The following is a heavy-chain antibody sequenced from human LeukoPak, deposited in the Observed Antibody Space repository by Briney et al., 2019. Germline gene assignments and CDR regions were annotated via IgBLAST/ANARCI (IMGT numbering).Heavy chain of an antibody. V-gene: IGHV1-18*01. D-gene: IGHD4-11*01. J-gene: IGHJ6*03. CDR3: ARDDYSNFQLYYYYYMDV. CDR2: VNAYNGNT. CDR1: GYTFTSYG. Sequence: ASVKVSCKASGYTFTSYGISWVRQAPGQGLEWMGWVNAYNGNTNYAQKLQGRVTMTTDTSTSTPYMELRSLRSDDTAVYYCARDDYSNFQLYYYYYMDVWGKGTTVTVSS.